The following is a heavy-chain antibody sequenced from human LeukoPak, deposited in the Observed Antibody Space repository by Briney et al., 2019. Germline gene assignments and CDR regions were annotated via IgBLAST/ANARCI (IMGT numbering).Heavy chain of an antibody. CDR3: ARDPDHGSGSYWGFDY. J-gene: IGHJ4*02. Sequence: ASVKVSCKASGYXFTGYYIHWVRQAPGQGLEWMGWINPNSGGTNYAQKFQGRVTMTRDTSISTAYMELSRLRSDDTAVYYCARDPDHGSGSYWGFDYWGQGTLVTVSS. CDR2: INPNSGGT. V-gene: IGHV1-2*02. CDR1: GYXFTGYY. D-gene: IGHD3-10*01.